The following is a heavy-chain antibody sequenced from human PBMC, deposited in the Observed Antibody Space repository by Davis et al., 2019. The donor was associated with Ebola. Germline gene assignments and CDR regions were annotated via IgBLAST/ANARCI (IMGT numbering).Heavy chain of an antibody. CDR3: AKGLTAIVPITFGY. V-gene: IGHV3-43*01. Sequence: PGGSLRLSCAASGFTFDDSTMHWVRQAPGKGLEWVSLITWDGGSIYYADSVKGRFTISRDNSKNSLFLQMNRLRTEDTALYYCAKGLTAIVPITFGYRGQGTLVTVSS. CDR2: ITWDGGSI. CDR1: GFTFDDST. D-gene: IGHD5-18*01. J-gene: IGHJ4*02.